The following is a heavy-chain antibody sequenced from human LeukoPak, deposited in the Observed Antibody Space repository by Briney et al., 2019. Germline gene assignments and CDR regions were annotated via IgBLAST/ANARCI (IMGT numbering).Heavy chain of an antibody. V-gene: IGHV1-2*02. Sequence: ASVKVSCKASGYTFTGYYMHWVRQAPGQGLEWMGWINPNSGGTNYAQKFQGRVTMTRDTSISTAYMELSRLRSDDTAVYYCARAFSVRFRMRASDYWGQGTLVTVSS. CDR3: ARAFSVRFRMRASDY. CDR1: GYTFTGYY. D-gene: IGHD3-3*01. J-gene: IGHJ4*02. CDR2: INPNSGGT.